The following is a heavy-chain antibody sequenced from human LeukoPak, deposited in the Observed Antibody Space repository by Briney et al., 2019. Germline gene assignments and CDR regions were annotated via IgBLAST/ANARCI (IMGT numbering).Heavy chain of an antibody. J-gene: IGHJ6*03. D-gene: IGHD6-13*01. V-gene: IGHV4-59*12. CDR2: IYYSGST. CDR1: GGSISSYY. CDR3: ARERAAAGTTYYYYYMDV. Sequence: SETLSLTCTVSGGSISSYYWSWIRQPPGKGLEWIGYIYYSGSTNYNPSLKSRVTISVDRSKNQFSLNLSSVTAADTAVYYCARERAAAGTTYYYYYMDVWGKGTTVTISS.